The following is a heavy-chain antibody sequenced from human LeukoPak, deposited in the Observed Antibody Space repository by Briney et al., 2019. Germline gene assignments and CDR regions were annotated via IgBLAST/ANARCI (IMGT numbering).Heavy chain of an antibody. V-gene: IGHV1-3*01. Sequence: ASVKVSCKAFGYSFTRYAMHWVRQAPGQRLEWMGWINAGNGNTKYSQKFQGRVTITAVESMSTAYMELSSLRSEDTAVYYCARGWLAETTVVTPYNYWGQGTLVTVSS. CDR1: GYSFTRYA. CDR3: ARGWLAETTVVTPYNY. CDR2: INAGNGNT. J-gene: IGHJ4*02. D-gene: IGHD4-23*01.